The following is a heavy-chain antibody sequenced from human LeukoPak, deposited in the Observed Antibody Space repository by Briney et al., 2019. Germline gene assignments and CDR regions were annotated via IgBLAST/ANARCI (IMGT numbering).Heavy chain of an antibody. CDR1: GLTFSSYE. CDR2: ISRSGNTI. D-gene: IGHD5-18*01. V-gene: IGHV3-48*03. J-gene: IGHJ6*04. Sequence: GGSLRLSCAASGLTFSSYEMNWVRQAPGKGLEWVSYISRSGNTIFYADSVKGRFTISRDNAKNSLYLQMNGLRAEDTAVYYCAREVAAMVMYYGMDVWGKGTTVTVSS. CDR3: AREVAAMVMYYGMDV.